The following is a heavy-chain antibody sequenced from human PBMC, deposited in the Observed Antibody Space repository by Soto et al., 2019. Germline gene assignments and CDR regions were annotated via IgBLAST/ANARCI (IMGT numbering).Heavy chain of an antibody. Sequence: QVQLVESGGGVVQPGRSLRLSCAASGFTFSSYGMHWVRQAPGKGLEWVAVISYDGSNKYYADSVKGRFTISRDNSKKPLDLQMNSLRAEGAGVYFCGGGPGSVGDPWGQGTLVTVSS. CDR1: GFTFSSYG. J-gene: IGHJ5*02. CDR3: GGGPGSVGDP. D-gene: IGHD1-26*01. V-gene: IGHV3-30*03. CDR2: ISYDGSNK.